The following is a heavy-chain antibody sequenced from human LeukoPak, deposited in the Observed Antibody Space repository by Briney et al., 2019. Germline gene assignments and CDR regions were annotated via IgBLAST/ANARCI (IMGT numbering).Heavy chain of an antibody. J-gene: IGHJ4*02. D-gene: IGHD6-13*01. CDR3: AARLAAAGTIYFDF. Sequence: SSETLSLTCTVSGVSISGHYCSWIRQPPGKGLEWIGYINPSGTTDYNPSLRSRVTLSLDTSNNQFSLKLTSVTAADTAVYYCAARLAAAGTIYFDFWGQGSLVTVSS. V-gene: IGHV4-59*11. CDR2: INPSGTT. CDR1: GVSISGHY.